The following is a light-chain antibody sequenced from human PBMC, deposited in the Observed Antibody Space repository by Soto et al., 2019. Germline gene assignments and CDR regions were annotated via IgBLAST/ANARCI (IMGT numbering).Light chain of an antibody. CDR3: QQYVRSPLT. CDR2: GAS. CDR1: QSVSSDY. V-gene: IGKV3-20*01. Sequence: PGGRAPLSCMASQSVSSDYLAWYQQKAGQVPRLLIYGASSRATGIPDRFSGSGSGTDFTLTISGLEPEDFAVYYCQQYVRSPLTFGGGTKVDI. J-gene: IGKJ4*01.